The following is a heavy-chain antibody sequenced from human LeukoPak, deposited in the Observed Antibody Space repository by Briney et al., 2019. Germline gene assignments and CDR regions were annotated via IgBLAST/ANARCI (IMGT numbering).Heavy chain of an antibody. D-gene: IGHD6-6*01. Sequence: GGSLRLSCAASGFTFSSYAMHWVRQAPGKGLEWVAVISYDGSNKYYADSVKGRFTISRDNSKNTLYLQMNSLRAEDTAVYYCARVRIAARVRGGLDYWGQGTLVTVSS. J-gene: IGHJ4*02. V-gene: IGHV3-30-3*01. CDR3: ARVRIAARVRGGLDY. CDR1: GFTFSSYA. CDR2: ISYDGSNK.